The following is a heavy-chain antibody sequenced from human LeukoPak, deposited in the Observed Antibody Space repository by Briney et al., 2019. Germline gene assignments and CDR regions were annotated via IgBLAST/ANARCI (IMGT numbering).Heavy chain of an antibody. D-gene: IGHD3-10*01. V-gene: IGHV3-11*01. CDR3: TRARDYGHPD. CDR1: GFTFSTHY. Sequence: GGSLRLSCTASGFTFSTHYMTWVRQAPGKGLEWVSHITISGRSTHYADSVKGRFIISRDNATNTRCLQMSRLRGDDTAPYYSTRARDYGHPDWGQGTLVTVSS. J-gene: IGHJ4*02. CDR2: ITISGRST.